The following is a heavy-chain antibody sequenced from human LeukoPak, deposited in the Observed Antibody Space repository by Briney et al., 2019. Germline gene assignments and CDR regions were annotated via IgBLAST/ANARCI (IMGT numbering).Heavy chain of an antibody. D-gene: IGHD1-26*01. CDR2: INPNSGGT. V-gene: IGHV1-2*02. J-gene: IGHJ6*03. Sequence: ASVKVSCKASGYTFTGYYLPWVRRAPGQGLGWMGWINPNSGGTNYAQKFQGRVTMTRDTSISTAYMELSRLRSDDTAVYYCARGAAGELGMDVWGKGTTVTVSS. CDR3: ARGAAGELGMDV. CDR1: GYTFTGYY.